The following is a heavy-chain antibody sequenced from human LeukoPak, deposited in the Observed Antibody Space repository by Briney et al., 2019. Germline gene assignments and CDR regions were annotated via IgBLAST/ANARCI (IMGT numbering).Heavy chain of an antibody. V-gene: IGHV4-4*08. D-gene: IGHD3-3*01. J-gene: IGHJ3*02. Sequence: SETLSLTCTVSGGSISSYYWSWIRQPPGKGLEWIGRIYTSGSTNYNPSLKSRVTISVDTSKNQFSLKLSSVTAADTAVYYCARDPRWSVDAFDIWGQGTMVTVSS. CDR1: GGSISSYY. CDR2: IYTSGST. CDR3: ARDPRWSVDAFDI.